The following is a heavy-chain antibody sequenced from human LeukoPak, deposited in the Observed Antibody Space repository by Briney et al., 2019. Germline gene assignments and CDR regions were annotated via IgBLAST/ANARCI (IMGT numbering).Heavy chain of an antibody. CDR1: GYTFTGYY. CDR3: ARSPHILTGENFDF. Sequence: ASVKVSCKASGYTFTGYYMHWVRQAPGQGLEWMGWINPNSGGTNYAQKFQDRVSMTRDTSIRIAYMQLSRLRSDDTAVYYCARSPHILTGENFDFWGQGTLLTVSS. V-gene: IGHV1-2*02. J-gene: IGHJ4*02. D-gene: IGHD3-9*01. CDR2: INPNSGGT.